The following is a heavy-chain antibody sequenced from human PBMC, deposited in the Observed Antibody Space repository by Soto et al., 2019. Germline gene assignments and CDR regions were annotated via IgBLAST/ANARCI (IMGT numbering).Heavy chain of an antibody. V-gene: IGHV1-3*01. CDR2: MNAGNGNT. CDR3: ARDCTYCGGDTGREAFGI. J-gene: IGHJ3*02. Sequence: QVRLEQSGADVKTPGASVKVSCQASGYTFNIYAIHWVRQAPGQRPEWMGWMNAGNGNTEYSPKFHGRVTMTRDRYARAAYMELSGLTSEDTAVYYCARDCTYCGGDTGREAFGIGGQGTMVTVS. D-gene: IGHD2-21*01. CDR1: GYTFNIYA.